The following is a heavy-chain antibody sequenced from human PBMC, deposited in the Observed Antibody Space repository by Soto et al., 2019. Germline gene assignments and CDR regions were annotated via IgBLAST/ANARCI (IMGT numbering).Heavy chain of an antibody. V-gene: IGHV1-46*01. Sequence: QVQLVQSGAEVKKPGASVKVSCKASGYTFTSYYMHWVRQAPGQGLEWMGIINPSGGNTSYAQKFQGRVTMTSDTSTSTVYMELSSLRSEDTAVYYCARDPTYYDILTGYSDYYGMDVWGQGTTVTVSS. CDR2: INPSGGNT. D-gene: IGHD3-9*01. J-gene: IGHJ6*02. CDR1: GYTFTSYY. CDR3: ARDPTYYDILTGYSDYYGMDV.